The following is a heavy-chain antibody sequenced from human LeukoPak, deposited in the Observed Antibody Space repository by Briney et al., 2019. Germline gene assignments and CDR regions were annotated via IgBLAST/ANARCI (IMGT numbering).Heavy chain of an antibody. D-gene: IGHD2-8*01. Sequence: GGSLRLSCAASGFTFSDYYMSWIRQAPGKGLEWVSYISSSGSTIYYADSVKGRFTISRDNAKNSLYLQMNSLRAEDTAVYYCARTQYCTNGVCYTNYMDVWGKGTTVTVSS. CDR1: GFTFSDYY. CDR2: ISSSGSTI. J-gene: IGHJ6*03. V-gene: IGHV3-11*04. CDR3: ARTQYCTNGVCYTNYMDV.